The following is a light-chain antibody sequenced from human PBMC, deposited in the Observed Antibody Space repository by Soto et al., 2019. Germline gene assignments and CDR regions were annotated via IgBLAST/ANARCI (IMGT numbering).Light chain of an antibody. CDR3: QQYGDSPAT. CDR1: QTISSW. Sequence: SPWTRSGSVLERITISCRASQTISSWLAWYQQKPGQAPRLLIYGAFNRATGIPDRFSGSGSGTDFTLTFSRLEPEDFAVYYCQQYGDSPATFGPGTKVDIK. V-gene: IGKV3-20*01. CDR2: GAF. J-gene: IGKJ3*01.